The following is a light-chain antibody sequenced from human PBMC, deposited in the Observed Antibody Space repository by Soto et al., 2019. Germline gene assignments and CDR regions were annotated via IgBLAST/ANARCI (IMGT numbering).Light chain of an antibody. CDR1: SRDVGSYNR. CDR2: EVS. J-gene: IGLJ1*01. CDR3: SSYTSRSTYV. V-gene: IGLV2-18*02. Sequence: QSVLTQPPSVSGSPGQSVTISCTGTSRDVGSYNRVSWYQQPPGTAPKLMISEVSNRPSGVPDRFSGSKSGNTASLTISGLQAEDEADYYCSSYTSRSTYVFVTGTKVTVL.